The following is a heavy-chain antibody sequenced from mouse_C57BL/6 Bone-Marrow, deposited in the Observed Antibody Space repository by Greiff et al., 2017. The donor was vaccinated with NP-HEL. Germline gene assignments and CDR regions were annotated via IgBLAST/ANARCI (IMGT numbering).Heavy chain of an antibody. CDR1: GFNIKDYY. CDR2: IDPEDGET. D-gene: IGHD2-4*01. Sequence: EVQVVESGAELVKPGASVKLSCTASGFNIKDYYMHWVKQRTEQGLEWIGRIDPEDGETKYAQKFQGKATITAATSSNTAYLQLSSLTSEDTAVYYCARNYDYIDYWGQGTTLTVSS. CDR3: ARNYDYIDY. J-gene: IGHJ2*01. V-gene: IGHV14-2*01.